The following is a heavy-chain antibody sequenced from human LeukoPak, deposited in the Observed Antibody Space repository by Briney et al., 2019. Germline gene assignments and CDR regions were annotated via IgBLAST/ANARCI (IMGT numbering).Heavy chain of an antibody. J-gene: IGHJ5*02. CDR1: GFTFSSSG. D-gene: IGHD3-10*01. CDR2: ISASGDNT. V-gene: IGHV3-23*01. CDR3: AKGYYGSGTYGWFDP. Sequence: GGSLRLSCAASGFTFSSSGMSWVRQAPGKGLEWVSTISASGDNTYYADSVKGRFTISRDNSKKKLYLQMNSLRAEGTAVYYCAKGYYGSGTYGWFDPWGQGTLVTVSS.